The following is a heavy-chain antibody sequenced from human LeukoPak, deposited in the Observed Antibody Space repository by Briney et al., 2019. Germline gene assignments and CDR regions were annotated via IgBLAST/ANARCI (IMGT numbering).Heavy chain of an antibody. CDR1: GGYISTDY. J-gene: IGHJ4*02. Sequence: SETLSLTCTVSGGYISTDYWNWIRQPPGKGLEWIGYIYYTGSTNYNPSLKSRVTISVDTSKNQFSLKLSSVITADTAVYYCARSQGNNARSYFDSWGQGSLVTVSS. D-gene: IGHD2-2*01. CDR3: ARSQGNNARSYFDS. CDR2: IYYTGST. V-gene: IGHV4-59*01.